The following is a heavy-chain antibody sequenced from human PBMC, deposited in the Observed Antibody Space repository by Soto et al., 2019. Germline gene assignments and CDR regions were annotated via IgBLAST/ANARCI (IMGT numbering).Heavy chain of an antibody. J-gene: IGHJ4*02. Sequence: ASVKVSCKASGYTFTAYSIHWVRQAPGQGLEWMGWINSVSGFTESSQKVQGRATITRDTSASTVYMELSRLASDDTAIYYCARGGEDSNFIYRPFDSWGQGTLVTVSS. D-gene: IGHD4-4*01. CDR1: GYTFTAYS. V-gene: IGHV1-3*04. CDR3: ARGGEDSNFIYRPFDS. CDR2: INSVSGFT.